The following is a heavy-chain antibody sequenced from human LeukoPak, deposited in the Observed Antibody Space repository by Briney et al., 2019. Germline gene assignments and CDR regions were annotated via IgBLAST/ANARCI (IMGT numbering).Heavy chain of an antibody. J-gene: IGHJ4*02. V-gene: IGHV3-21*01. CDR3: ARGSYCSSTSCRYFED. CDR2: ISISSSYI. Sequence: GGSLRLSCAASGFTFTNAWMSWVRQAPGKGLEWVSSISISSSYIYYADSVKGRFTISRDNAKNSLYLQMNSLIAEDTAVYYCARGSYCSSTSCRYFEDWGQGTLVTVSS. D-gene: IGHD2-2*01. CDR1: GFTFTNAW.